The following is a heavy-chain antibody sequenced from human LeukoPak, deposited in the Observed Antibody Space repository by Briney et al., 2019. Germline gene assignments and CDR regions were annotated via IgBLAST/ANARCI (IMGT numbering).Heavy chain of an antibody. CDR2: IKGEEAYT. Sequence: GGSLRLSCAASGFTFRSHWMHWVRQAPGKGLGWVSRIKGEEAYTNHADSVKGRFTISRDNAKNTLYLQMTSLRVEDTAIYYCVRDGDVYNFDHWGQGTLVTVSS. J-gene: IGHJ4*02. V-gene: IGHV3-74*01. D-gene: IGHD5-24*01. CDR1: GFTFRSHW. CDR3: VRDGDVYNFDH.